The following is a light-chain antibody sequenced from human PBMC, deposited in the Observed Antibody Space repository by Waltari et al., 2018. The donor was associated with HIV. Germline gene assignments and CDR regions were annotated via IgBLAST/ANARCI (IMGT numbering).Light chain of an antibody. CDR3: CSYVRSSTYV. CDR1: SSDVGAFNF. CDR2: EVN. V-gene: IGLV2-23*02. Sequence: ALIQPASVSGAPGQSITIPCTGTSSDVGAFNFVSWYQQHPGKAPKVIISEVNERPSGVSHRFSGSKSGNTASLTISGLQADDEADYYCCSYVRSSTYVFGSGTKVTVL. J-gene: IGLJ1*01.